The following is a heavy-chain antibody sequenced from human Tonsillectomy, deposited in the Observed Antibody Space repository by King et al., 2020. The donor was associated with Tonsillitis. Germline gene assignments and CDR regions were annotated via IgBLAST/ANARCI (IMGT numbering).Heavy chain of an antibody. Sequence: VQLVESGAEVKKPGASVKVSCKASGYTFTSYGISWVRQAPGQGLEWMGWISAYNGNTNYAQKLKGRVTMTTDTSTSTAYMELRSLRSDDTAVYYCARAKRGNYYGSGSYKDYWGQGTLVTVSS. CDR2: ISAYNGNT. V-gene: IGHV1-18*04. D-gene: IGHD3-10*01. CDR3: ARAKRGNYYGSGSYKDY. J-gene: IGHJ4*02. CDR1: GYTFTSYG.